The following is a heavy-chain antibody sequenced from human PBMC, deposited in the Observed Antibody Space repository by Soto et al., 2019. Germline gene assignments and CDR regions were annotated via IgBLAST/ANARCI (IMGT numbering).Heavy chain of an antibody. D-gene: IGHD6-13*01. J-gene: IGHJ5*02. V-gene: IGHV3-48*02. Sequence: EVQLVESGGGLVQPGGSLRLSCAASGFIFSTYSMNWVRQAPGKGLEWISFINSGSTSIYYADSVRGRFTISRDNAANSLFLQMNRLRDEDTAVYYCARLYSTSTVSRWFDPWGQGTLVTVSS. CDR3: ARLYSTSTVSRWFDP. CDR1: GFIFSTYS. CDR2: INSGSTSI.